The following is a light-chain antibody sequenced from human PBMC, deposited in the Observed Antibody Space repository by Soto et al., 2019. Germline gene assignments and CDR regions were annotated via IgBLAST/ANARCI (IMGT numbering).Light chain of an antibody. CDR1: RGIGST. V-gene: IGKV3-15*01. J-gene: IGKJ4*01. Sequence: EVVMTQSPATLSVSPGERATLSCRASRGIGSTLAWYQQKPGQTPRLLIYDTSTRATGVPARFIGSASGTEFPLTITSLQSEDFAVYYCQHYVNWPLTFGGGTRVENK. CDR3: QHYVNWPLT. CDR2: DTS.